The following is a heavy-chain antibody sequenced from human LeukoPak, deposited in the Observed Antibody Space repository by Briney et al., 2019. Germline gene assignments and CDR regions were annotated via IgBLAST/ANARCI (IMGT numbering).Heavy chain of an antibody. CDR2: ISGSGGST. D-gene: IGHD2-2*01. CDR1: GFTFSSYA. Sequence: GGSLRLSCAASGFTFSSYAMSWVRQAPGKGLERVSAISGSGGSTYYADSVKGRFTVSRDNPKNTLYLQMNSLRAEDTAVYYCAKGHCSSTSCYYMDVWGKGTTVTVSS. V-gene: IGHV3-23*01. CDR3: AKGHCSSTSCYYMDV. J-gene: IGHJ6*03.